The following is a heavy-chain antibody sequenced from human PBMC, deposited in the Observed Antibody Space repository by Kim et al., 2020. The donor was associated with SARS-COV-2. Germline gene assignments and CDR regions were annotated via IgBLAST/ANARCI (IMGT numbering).Heavy chain of an antibody. V-gene: IGHV3-53*01. J-gene: IGHJ4*02. Sequence: GGSLRLSCAVSGFTVSSRYVSWIRQAPGLGLEWVSMIHIRGDTYYANSVKGRFTVCRDESKNTVHLQMDSLRADDTAIYYCVSYMSWGQGTLVTVSS. CDR1: GFTVSSRY. CDR2: IHIRGDT. D-gene: IGHD3-10*01. CDR3: VSYMS.